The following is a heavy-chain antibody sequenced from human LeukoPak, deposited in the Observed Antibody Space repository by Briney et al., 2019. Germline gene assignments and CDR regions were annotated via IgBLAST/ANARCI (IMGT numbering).Heavy chain of an antibody. J-gene: IGHJ4*02. V-gene: IGHV4-4*07. CDR2: IYTSGST. D-gene: IGHD7-27*01. CDR1: GYSISSGYY. Sequence: SETLSLTCAVSGYSISSGYYWGWIRQPAGKGLEWIGRIYTSGSTNYNPSLKSRVTMSVDTSKNQFSLKLSSVTAADTAVYYCARVLGNWGSSYFDYWGQGTLVTVSS. CDR3: ARVLGNWGSSYFDY.